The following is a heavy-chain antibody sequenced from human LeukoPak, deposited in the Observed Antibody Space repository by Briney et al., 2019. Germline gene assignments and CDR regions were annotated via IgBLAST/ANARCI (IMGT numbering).Heavy chain of an antibody. CDR1: GFTFSSYG. Sequence: GGSLRLSCAASGFTFSSYGMHWVRQAPGKGLEWVAVIWYDGSNKYYADSVKGRFTISRDNSKNTLYLQMNSLRAEDTAVYYCARDTRRRWLQSPGGYYFDYWGQGTLVTVSS. J-gene: IGHJ4*02. D-gene: IGHD5-24*01. CDR2: IWYDGSNK. V-gene: IGHV3-33*01. CDR3: ARDTRRRWLQSPGGYYFDY.